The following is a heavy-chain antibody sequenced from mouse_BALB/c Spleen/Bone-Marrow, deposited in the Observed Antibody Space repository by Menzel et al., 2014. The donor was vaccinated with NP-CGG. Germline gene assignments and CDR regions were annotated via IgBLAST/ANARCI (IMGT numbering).Heavy chain of an antibody. CDR1: GYTFTSYR. Sequence: QVQLQQSGAELVKPGASVQLSCKASGYTFTSYRMHWVKLRPGQGFEWIGEINPSNDGANYNEKFKRKATLTVDKSSSTAYMQLSSLTSEDSAVYYCTLSRDFDYWGQGTTLTVSS. CDR2: INPSNDGA. J-gene: IGHJ2*01. V-gene: IGHV1S16*01. CDR3: TLSRDFDY.